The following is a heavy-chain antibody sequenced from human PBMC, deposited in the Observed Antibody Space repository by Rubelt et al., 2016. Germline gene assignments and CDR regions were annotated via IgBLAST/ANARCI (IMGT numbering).Heavy chain of an antibody. D-gene: IGHD4-23*01. Sequence: EVQLVESGGGLVQPGGSLRLSCAASGFSFSTYDMSWVRQAPGKGLEWVSSITSGSTYIYYADSVKGRFTISKDNSKNTLDLYMDSRRAEDTAVYYCARDPGTLRWAFDYWGQGALVTVSS. J-gene: IGHJ4*02. CDR3: ARDPGTLRWAFDY. V-gene: IGHV3-21*04. CDR2: ITSGSTYI. CDR1: GFSFSTYD.